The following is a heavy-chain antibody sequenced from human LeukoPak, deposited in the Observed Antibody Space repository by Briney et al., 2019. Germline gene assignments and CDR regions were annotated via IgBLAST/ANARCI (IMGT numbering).Heavy chain of an antibody. Sequence: GGSLRLSCAASGFTFSSYAMIWVRQAPGKGLEWVSSISGSGRSAYYADSVKRRFAISRDNSKNTLYLQMSSLTAEDAAVYYCAGELSGSFRGIYEYWGQGTLVTVSS. CDR1: GFTFSSYA. CDR3: AGELSGSFRGIYEY. D-gene: IGHD1-26*01. CDR2: ISGSGRSA. J-gene: IGHJ4*02. V-gene: IGHV3-23*01.